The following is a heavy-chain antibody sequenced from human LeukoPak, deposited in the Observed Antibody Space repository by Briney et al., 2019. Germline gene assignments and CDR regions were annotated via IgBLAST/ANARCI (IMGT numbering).Heavy chain of an antibody. CDR2: MNPKSGNT. D-gene: IGHD6-19*01. V-gene: IGHV1-8*03. Sequence: ASVKVSCKASGYTFTRYDINWVRQATGQGLEWMGWMNPKSGNTGHAQKFQGRVTITRDTSISTVYMELSSLRSEDTAVYYCAKGIAVGITGVDYWGQGTLVTVSS. CDR3: AKGIAVGITGVDY. CDR1: GYTFTRYD. J-gene: IGHJ4*02.